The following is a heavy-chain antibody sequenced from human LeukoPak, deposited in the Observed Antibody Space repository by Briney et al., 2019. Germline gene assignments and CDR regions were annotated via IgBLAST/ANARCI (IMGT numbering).Heavy chain of an antibody. CDR2: IKQDGSET. Sequence: PVGSPRISCAASGFTFSTYWMSWVRQAPGKGLQWVANIKQDGSETYYVDSVKGRFTISRDNAKNSLYLQMNSLRAEDTAVYYCARGPNWALDSWGQGTLGTVSS. CDR3: ARGPNWALDS. J-gene: IGHJ4*02. V-gene: IGHV3-7*05. D-gene: IGHD7-27*01. CDR1: GFTFSTYW.